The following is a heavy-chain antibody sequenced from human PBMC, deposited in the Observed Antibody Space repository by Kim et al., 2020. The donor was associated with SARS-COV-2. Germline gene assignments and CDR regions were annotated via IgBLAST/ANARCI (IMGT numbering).Heavy chain of an antibody. V-gene: IGHV4-59*01. CDR2: IHYNGNT. CDR1: GGSISPYY. J-gene: IGHJ6*02. Sequence: SETLSLTCTVSGGSISPYYWSWIRQSPGKGLEWIGYIHYNGNTIYNPSLKSRVTISVDTSKNQVSLKVNSVTAADTAMYYCARGGDSSGPAIYHYYGMDVWGQGTTVTVSS. CDR3: ARGGDSSGPAIYHYYGMDV. D-gene: IGHD3-22*01.